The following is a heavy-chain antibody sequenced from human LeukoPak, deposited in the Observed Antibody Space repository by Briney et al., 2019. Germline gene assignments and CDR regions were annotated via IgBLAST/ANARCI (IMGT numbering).Heavy chain of an antibody. V-gene: IGHV4-4*07. J-gene: IGHJ4*02. CDR1: GGSISSYY. CDR2: IYTSGST. CDR3: ARGLGNYGY. Sequence: PSETLSLTCTVSGGSISSYYWSWIRQPAGKGLKWIARIYTSGSTNYNPSLKSRVTISVDKSKNQSSLKLSSVTAADTAVYYCARGLGNYGYWGQGTLVSVSS. D-gene: IGHD5-12*01.